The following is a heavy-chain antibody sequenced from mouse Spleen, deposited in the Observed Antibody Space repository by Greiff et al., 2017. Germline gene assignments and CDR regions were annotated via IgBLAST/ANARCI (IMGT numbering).Heavy chain of an antibody. V-gene: IGHV1-80*01. CDR3: ARRGNRYDFDY. D-gene: IGHD2-14*01. Sequence: VQLQQSGAELVKPGASVKISCKASGYAFSSYWMNWVKQRPGKGLEWIGQIYPGDGDTNYNGKFKGKATLTADKSSSTAYMQLSSLTSEDSAVYFCARRGNRYDFDYWGQGTTLTVSS. CDR2: IYPGDGDT. J-gene: IGHJ2*01. CDR1: GYAFSSYW.